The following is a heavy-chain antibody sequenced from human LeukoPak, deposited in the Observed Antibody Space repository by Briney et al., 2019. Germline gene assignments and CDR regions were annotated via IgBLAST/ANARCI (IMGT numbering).Heavy chain of an antibody. Sequence: GRSLRLSCAASGFTFSSYAMHWVRQAPGKGLEWVAVISYDGSNKYYADSAKGRFTISRDNSKNTLYLQMNSLRAEDTAVYYCASYSSSWYGNWFDPWGQGTLVTVSS. D-gene: IGHD6-13*01. CDR2: ISYDGSNK. CDR3: ASYSSSWYGNWFDP. CDR1: GFTFSSYA. J-gene: IGHJ5*02. V-gene: IGHV3-30*04.